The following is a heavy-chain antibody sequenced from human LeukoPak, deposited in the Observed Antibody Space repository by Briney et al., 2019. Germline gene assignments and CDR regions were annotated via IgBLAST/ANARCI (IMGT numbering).Heavy chain of an antibody. Sequence: GGSLRLSCAASGFTFSSYGMHWVRQAPGKGLEWVAFIRYDGSNKYYADSVKGRFTISRDNSKNTLYLQMNSLRAEDTAVYYCAKDLRTTVTTFFDYWGQGTLVTVSS. D-gene: IGHD4-17*01. V-gene: IGHV3-30*02. CDR3: AKDLRTTVTTFFDY. J-gene: IGHJ4*02. CDR2: IRYDGSNK. CDR1: GFTFSSYG.